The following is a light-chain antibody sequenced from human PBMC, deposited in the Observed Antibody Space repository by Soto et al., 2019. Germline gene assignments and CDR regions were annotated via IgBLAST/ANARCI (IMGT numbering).Light chain of an antibody. J-gene: IGKJ1*01. V-gene: IGKV3-15*01. CDR1: QSVSSK. CDR2: GAS. Sequence: EFVLTQSPATLSLSPGERAILSCRASQSVSSKLACYQQKPGQAPRLLIYGASTRATGIPARFSGSGSGTEFTLIISSLQSEDSAVYYCQQYNSWLWTFGQGTKVDIK. CDR3: QQYNSWLWT.